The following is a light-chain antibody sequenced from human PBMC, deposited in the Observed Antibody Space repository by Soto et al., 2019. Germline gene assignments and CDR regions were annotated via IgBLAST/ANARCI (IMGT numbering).Light chain of an antibody. Sequence: QSALTQPASVSGSPGQSITISCTGTSRDVGGYNYVSWYQHHPGKAPKLMIYEVSNRPSGVSNRFSGSKSGNTASLTISGLQAEDEADYYCSSYTSSSTYVFATGTKLTVL. CDR2: EVS. V-gene: IGLV2-14*01. CDR3: SSYTSSSTYV. J-gene: IGLJ1*01. CDR1: SRDVGGYNY.